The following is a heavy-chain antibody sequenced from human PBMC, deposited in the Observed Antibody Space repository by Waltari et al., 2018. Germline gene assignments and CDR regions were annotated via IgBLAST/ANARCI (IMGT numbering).Heavy chain of an antibody. CDR1: GFTFSSYA. Sequence: EVQLVESGGGLVQPGGSLRLSCAASGFTFSSYAMSWVRQAPGKGLEWVSAISGSGGSTYYADSGKGRFTISRDNSKNTLYLQMNSLSAEDTAVYYCAKAFRSGYFHYYGMDVWGQGTTVTVSS. CDR2: ISGSGGST. CDR3: AKAFRSGYFHYYGMDV. J-gene: IGHJ6*02. D-gene: IGHD3-22*01. V-gene: IGHV3-23*04.